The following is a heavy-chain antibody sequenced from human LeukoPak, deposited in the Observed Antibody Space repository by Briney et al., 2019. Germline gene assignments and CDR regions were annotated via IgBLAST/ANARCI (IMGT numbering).Heavy chain of an antibody. CDR2: IYSAGNI. J-gene: IGHJ4*02. D-gene: IGHD6-19*01. CDR3: ARGPEYSSGWYGGY. Sequence: GGSLRLSCAASGFTVSSNYMSWVRQAPGKGLEWVSVIYSAGNIYYADSVKGRFTISRDNAKNSLYLQMNSLRAEDTAVYYCARGPEYSSGWYGGYWGQGALVTVSS. V-gene: IGHV3-53*01. CDR1: GFTVSSNY.